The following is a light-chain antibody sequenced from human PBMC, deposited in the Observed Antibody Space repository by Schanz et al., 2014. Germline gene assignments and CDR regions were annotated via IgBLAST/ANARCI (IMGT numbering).Light chain of an antibody. CDR2: EVS. Sequence: QSALTQPASVSGSPGQSITISCTGTSSDVGSYNFVSWYQQHPGKAPKVMIYEVSKRPSGVSNRFSGSKSGNTASLTISGLQAEDEADYYCCSYGGNYRVFGGGTKLTVL. V-gene: IGLV2-23*02. CDR1: SSDVGSYNF. J-gene: IGLJ2*01. CDR3: CSYGGNYRV.